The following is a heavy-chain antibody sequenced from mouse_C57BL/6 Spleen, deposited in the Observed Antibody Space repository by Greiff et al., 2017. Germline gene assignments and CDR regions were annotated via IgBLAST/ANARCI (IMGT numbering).Heavy chain of an antibody. Sequence: QVQLQQPGAELVRPGSSVKLSCKASGYTFTSYWMHWVKQRPIQGLEWIGNIDPSDSETHYNQKFKDKATLTVDKSSSTAYMRLSSLTSEDSAVYYCARSTPWDGYFDYWGQGTTLTVSS. D-gene: IGHD4-1*01. CDR3: ARSTPWDGYFDY. CDR1: GYTFTSYW. J-gene: IGHJ2*01. CDR2: IDPSDSET. V-gene: IGHV1-52*01.